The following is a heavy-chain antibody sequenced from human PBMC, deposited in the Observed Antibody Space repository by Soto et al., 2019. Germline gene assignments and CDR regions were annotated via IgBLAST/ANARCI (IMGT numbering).Heavy chain of an antibody. CDR3: ARAHYDSDAFDF. Sequence: VQLVQSGAEVKKPGASVKISCKASGYTFTTNFIHWIRQAPGQGLEWVGIISPGGGTTVYAQKFQGRVTMTRDTSTSTVYMELRNLRSEATAVFYCARAHYDSDAFDFWGQGTMVIVS. D-gene: IGHD3-22*01. CDR1: GYTFTTNF. J-gene: IGHJ3*01. CDR2: ISPGGGTT. V-gene: IGHV1-46*03.